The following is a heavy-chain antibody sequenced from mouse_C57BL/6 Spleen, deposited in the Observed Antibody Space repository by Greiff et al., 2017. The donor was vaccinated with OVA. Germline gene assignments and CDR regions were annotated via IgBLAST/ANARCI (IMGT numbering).Heavy chain of an antibody. V-gene: IGHV1-42*01. D-gene: IGHD3-3*01. CDR2: INPSTGGT. CDR1: GYSFTGYY. CDR3: ARWGDEDFDY. Sequence: EVKLMESGPELVKPGASVKISCKASGYSFTGYYMNWVKQSPEKSLEWIGEINPSTGGTTYNQKFKAKATLTVDKSSSTAYMQLKSLTSEDSAVYYCARWGDEDFDYWGQGTTLTVSS. J-gene: IGHJ2*01.